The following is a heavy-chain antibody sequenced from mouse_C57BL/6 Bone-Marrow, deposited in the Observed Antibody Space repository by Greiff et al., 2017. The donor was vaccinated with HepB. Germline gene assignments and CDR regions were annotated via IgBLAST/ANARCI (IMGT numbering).Heavy chain of an antibody. CDR2: IDPSDSYT. CDR1: GYTFTSYW. Sequence: QVQLQQSGAELVMPGASVKLSCKASGYTFTSYWMHWVKQRPGQGLEWIGEIDPSDSYTNYNQKFKGKSTLTVDKSSSTAYMQLSSLTSEDSAVYYCARLKILRSYYFDYWGQGTTLTVSS. CDR3: ARLKILRSYYFDY. D-gene: IGHD1-1*01. V-gene: IGHV1-69*01. J-gene: IGHJ2*01.